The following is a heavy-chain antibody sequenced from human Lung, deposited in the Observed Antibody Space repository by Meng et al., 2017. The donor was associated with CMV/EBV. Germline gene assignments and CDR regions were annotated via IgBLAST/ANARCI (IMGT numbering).Heavy chain of an antibody. CDR2: INPSDNTT. CDR3: ARDLGYSSSWYFQYYFDC. CDR1: GYTLTNYY. Sequence: SVXVSXXASGYTLTNYYIHWVRQVPGQGLEWMGIINPSDNTTIYAQKFQGRVTMTRDTSTSTVYMELSSLRSDDTALYYCARDLGYSSSWYFQYYFDCWGQGTXVTVSS. J-gene: IGHJ4*02. V-gene: IGHV1-46*01. D-gene: IGHD6-13*01.